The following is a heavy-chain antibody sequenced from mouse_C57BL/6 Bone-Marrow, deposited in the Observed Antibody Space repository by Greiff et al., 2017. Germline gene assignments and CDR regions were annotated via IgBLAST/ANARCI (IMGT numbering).Heavy chain of an antibody. CDR1: GYTFTSYW. Sequence: QVQLQQPGAELVMPGASVKLSCKASGYTFTSYWMHWVKQRPGQGLEWIGEIDPSDSYTNYNQKFKGKSTLTVDKSYSTAYMQLSSLTSEDSAVYYCAREITTVVAPYYYAMDYWGQGTSVTVSS. D-gene: IGHD1-1*01. V-gene: IGHV1-69*01. CDR2: IDPSDSYT. CDR3: AREITTVVAPYYYAMDY. J-gene: IGHJ4*01.